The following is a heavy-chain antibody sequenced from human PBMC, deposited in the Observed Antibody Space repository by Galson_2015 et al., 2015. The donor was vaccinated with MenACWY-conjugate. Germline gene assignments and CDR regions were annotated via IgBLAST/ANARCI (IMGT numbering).Heavy chain of an antibody. Sequence: CAISGDSISSYSAAWNWIRQSPSRGLEWLGRTYYRSRRHNDYAVSVKSRITINPDTSRNQLSLQLSSVTPEDTALYFCARGVARTSGSISCYFDFWGRGTLVTVSS. V-gene: IGHV6-1*01. J-gene: IGHJ2*01. CDR3: ARGVARTSGSISCYFDF. CDR1: GDSISSYSAA. D-gene: IGHD1-14*01. CDR2: TYYRSRRHN.